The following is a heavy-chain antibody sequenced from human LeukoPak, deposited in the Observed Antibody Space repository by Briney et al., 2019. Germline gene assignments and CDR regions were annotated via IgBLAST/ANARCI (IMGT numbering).Heavy chain of an antibody. Sequence: GGSLRLSCAASGFTFSSYAMSWVRQAPGKGLEWVSGISVSGGSTYYADSGKGRFTISRDNSKNTLYLQMNSLRADDTAVYFCAKEGGYSSGWYEDYWGQGTLVTVSS. CDR2: ISVSGGST. CDR1: GFTFSSYA. CDR3: AKEGGYSSGWYEDY. J-gene: IGHJ4*02. D-gene: IGHD6-19*01. V-gene: IGHV3-23*01.